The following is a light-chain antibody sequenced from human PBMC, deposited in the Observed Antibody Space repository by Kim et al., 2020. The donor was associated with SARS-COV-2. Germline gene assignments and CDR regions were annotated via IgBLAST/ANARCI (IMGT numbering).Light chain of an antibody. V-gene: IGLV1-40*01. CDR2: GNN. Sequence: FTISCTGSSSNIGAGYDVHWYQQLPGTAPKLLIYGNNNRPSGVPDRFSGSKSGTSASLAITGLQAEDEADYYCQSYDNSLSVLYVFGTGTKVTVL. CDR3: QSYDNSLSVLYV. J-gene: IGLJ1*01. CDR1: SSNIGAGYD.